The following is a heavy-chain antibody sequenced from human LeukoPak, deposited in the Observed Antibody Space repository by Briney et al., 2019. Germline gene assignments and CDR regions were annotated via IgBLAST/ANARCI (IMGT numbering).Heavy chain of an antibody. Sequence: SETLSLTCAVYGGSFSGYYWTWIRQSPGKGLECIGEINRSLSTDDNPTLKSRVTISSDMSKDQFSLKVTSVKAADRAVYYCARGDGSGSYYHPLDSWSQGTLVTVSS. D-gene: IGHD3-10*01. CDR3: ARGDGSGSYYHPLDS. CDR2: INRSLST. J-gene: IGHJ4*02. V-gene: IGHV4-34*01. CDR1: GGSFSGYY.